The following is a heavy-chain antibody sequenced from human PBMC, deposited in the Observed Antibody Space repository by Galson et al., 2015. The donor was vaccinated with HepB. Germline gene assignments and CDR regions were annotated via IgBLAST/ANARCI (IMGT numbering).Heavy chain of an antibody. Sequence: SVKVSCKASGGTFSSYAISWVRQAPGQGLEWMGGIIPIFGTANYAQKFQGRVTITADESTSTAYMELSSLRSEDTAVYYCASQEVVVAATDDYYYGMDVWGQGTTVTVSS. D-gene: IGHD2-15*01. CDR3: ASQEVVVAATDDYYYGMDV. V-gene: IGHV1-69*13. J-gene: IGHJ6*02. CDR2: IIPIFGTA. CDR1: GGTFSSYA.